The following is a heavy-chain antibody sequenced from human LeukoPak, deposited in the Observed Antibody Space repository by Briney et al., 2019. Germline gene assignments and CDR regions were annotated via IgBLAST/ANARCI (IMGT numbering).Heavy chain of an antibody. J-gene: IGHJ4*02. D-gene: IGHD6-19*01. Sequence: ASVKVSCKASGYTFTSYGISWVRLAPGQGLEWMGWISAYNGNTNYAQKLQGRVTMTTDTSTSTAYMELRSLRSDDTAVYYCARELYSSGWYHFDYWGQGTLVTVSS. CDR2: ISAYNGNT. CDR3: ARELYSSGWYHFDY. CDR1: GYTFTSYG. V-gene: IGHV1-18*04.